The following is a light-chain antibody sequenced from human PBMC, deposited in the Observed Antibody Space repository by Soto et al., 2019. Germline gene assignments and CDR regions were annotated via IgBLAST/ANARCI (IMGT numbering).Light chain of an antibody. CDR2: EVN. CDR3: GSYAANNIFVV. Sequence: QSVLTKPPSASGSPGQSVTISCTGTSADVGGYDYVSWYQQVPGKAPKLIIYEVNKRPSGVPGQFSGSKSGITASLTVSGLQIEDEAIDYCGSYAANNIFVVFGGGTKLTVL. V-gene: IGLV2-8*01. J-gene: IGLJ2*01. CDR1: SADVGGYDY.